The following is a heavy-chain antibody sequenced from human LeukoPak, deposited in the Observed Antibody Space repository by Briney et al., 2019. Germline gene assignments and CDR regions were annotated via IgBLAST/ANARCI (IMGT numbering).Heavy chain of an antibody. V-gene: IGHV1-8*01. CDR2: MKPNSGNT. D-gene: IGHD3-22*01. CDR3: AIYDSSGYPY. CDR1: GYTFTSYD. Sequence: GASVKVSCKASGYTFTSYDINWVRQATGQGLEWMGWMKPNSGNTGYAQKFQGRVTMTRNTSISTAYMELSNLRSEDTAVYYCAIYDSSGYPYWGQGTLVTVSS. J-gene: IGHJ4*02.